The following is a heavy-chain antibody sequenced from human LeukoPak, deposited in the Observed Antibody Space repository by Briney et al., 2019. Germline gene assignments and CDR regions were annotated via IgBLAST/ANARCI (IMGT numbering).Heavy chain of an antibody. V-gene: IGHV4-59*01. CDR1: GGSISYFC. Sequence: SETLSLTCTVSGGSISYFCWSWIRQPPGKGLEWIGYVHYSGSTNYNPSLKSRVTMSVDTSKDQFSLKLSSVTAADTAVYYCAREVVAAAGTVDYWGQGTLVTVSS. CDR3: AREVVAAAGTVDY. J-gene: IGHJ4*02. CDR2: VHYSGST. D-gene: IGHD2-15*01.